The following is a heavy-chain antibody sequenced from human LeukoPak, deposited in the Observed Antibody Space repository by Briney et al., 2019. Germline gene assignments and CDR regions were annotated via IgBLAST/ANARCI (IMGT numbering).Heavy chain of an antibody. V-gene: IGHV4-39*01. J-gene: IGHJ4*02. CDR2: IYYSGST. CDR1: GGSISSSSYY. Sequence: ASETLSPTCTVSGGSISSSSYYWGWIRQPPGKGLEWIGSIYYSGSTYYNPSLKSRVTISVDTSKNQFSLKLSSVTAADTAVYYCARRHTIAVAGKGRFWDYWGQGTLVTVSS. D-gene: IGHD6-19*01. CDR3: ARRHTIAVAGKGRFWDY.